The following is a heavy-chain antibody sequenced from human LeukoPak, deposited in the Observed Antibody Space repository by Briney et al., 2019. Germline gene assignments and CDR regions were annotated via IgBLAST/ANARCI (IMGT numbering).Heavy chain of an antibody. CDR2: INHSGST. CDR1: GGSFSGYY. Sequence: SETLSLTCAVYGGSFSGYYWSWIRQPPGKGLEWIGEINHSGSTNYNPSLKSRVTISVDTSKNQFSLRLSSVTAADTAVYYCAVYYYDSSGYYYFDYWGQGTLVTVSS. CDR3: AVYYYDSSGYYYFDY. J-gene: IGHJ4*02. D-gene: IGHD3-22*01. V-gene: IGHV4-34*01.